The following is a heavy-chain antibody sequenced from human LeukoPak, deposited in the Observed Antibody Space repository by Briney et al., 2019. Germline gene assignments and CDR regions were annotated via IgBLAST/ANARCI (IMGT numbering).Heavy chain of an antibody. CDR1: GGSISSGDYY. CDR3: ARSAYDSSGFVTPNFDY. CDR2: IHYSGST. J-gene: IGHJ4*02. D-gene: IGHD3-22*01. Sequence: SETLSLTCTVSGGSISSGDYYWSWIRQPPGKGLEWIGYIHYSGSTYYNPSLKSRVTISVDTSKNQFSLKLSSVTAADTAVYYCARSAYDSSGFVTPNFDYWGQGTLVTVSS. V-gene: IGHV4-30-4*01.